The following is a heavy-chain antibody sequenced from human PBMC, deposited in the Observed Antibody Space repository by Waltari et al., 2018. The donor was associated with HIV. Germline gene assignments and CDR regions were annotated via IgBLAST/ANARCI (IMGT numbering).Heavy chain of an antibody. D-gene: IGHD3-10*01. J-gene: IGHJ1*01. CDR3: FTLYNESPLYSNF. CDR2: FDTKNGTL. CDR1: GYPLSDFS. V-gene: IGHV1-24*01. Sequence: QLIQSTSALKRPGASVTLSCQVSGYPLSDFSMQWDRQCRGQRPAWVGGRGVGGSGLGWMGGFDTKNGTLVYSHRFWGRVTLAEDTTQYTAFLELNRLPSDDTAVYYCFTLYNESPLYSNFWGQGTLVTV.